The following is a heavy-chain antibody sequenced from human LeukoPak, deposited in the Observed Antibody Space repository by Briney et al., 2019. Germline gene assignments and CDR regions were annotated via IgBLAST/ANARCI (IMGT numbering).Heavy chain of an antibody. J-gene: IGHJ3*02. CDR2: IYYSGST. V-gene: IGHV4-31*03. CDR3: AAYGSGSYYPHAFDI. D-gene: IGHD1-26*01. Sequence: PSETLSLTCTVSGGSISSGGYYWSWIRQHPGKGLEWIGYIYYSGSTYYNPSLKSRVTISVGTSKNQFSLKLSSVTAADTAVYYCAAYGSGSYYPHAFDIWGQGTMVTVSS. CDR1: GGSISSGGYY.